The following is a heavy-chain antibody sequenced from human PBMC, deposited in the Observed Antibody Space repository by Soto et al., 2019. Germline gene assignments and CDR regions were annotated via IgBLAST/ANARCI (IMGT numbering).Heavy chain of an antibody. D-gene: IGHD4-17*01. CDR1: GFTFRTYA. CDR3: AQDGVDTVTFEY. V-gene: IGHV3-23*01. CDR2: ISGSGDTT. Sequence: EVQLLESGGGLVQPGGSPRLSCAVSGFTFRTYAVSWVRQAPGKGLEWVSVISGSGDTTVYADSVRGRFATSRDNAKNTVYLQMNSLRADDTAVYYCAQDGVDTVTFEYWGQGTLVTVSS. J-gene: IGHJ4*02.